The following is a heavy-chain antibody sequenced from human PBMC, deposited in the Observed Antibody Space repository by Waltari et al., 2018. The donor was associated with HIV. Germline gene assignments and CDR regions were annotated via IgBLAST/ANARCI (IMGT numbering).Heavy chain of an antibody. CDR2: ISSSSSTI. J-gene: IGHJ6*02. V-gene: IGHV3-48*01. CDR1: GFTFSSYS. D-gene: IGHD5-12*01. CDR3: ARDQVSGYVYYYYYGMDV. Sequence: EVQLVESGGGLVQPGGSLRLSCAASGFTFSSYSMNWVRQAPGKGLEWVSYISSSSSTIYYADSVKGRFTISRDNAKNSLYLQMNSLRAEDTAVYYCARDQVSGYVYYYYYGMDVWGQGTTVTVSS.